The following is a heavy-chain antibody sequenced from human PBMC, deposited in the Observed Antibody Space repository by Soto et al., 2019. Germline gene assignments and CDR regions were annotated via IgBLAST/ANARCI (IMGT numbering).Heavy chain of an antibody. CDR2: IYPGDSDT. Sequence: GASLKISCKGSGYSFTSYWIGWVRQMPGKGLEWMGIIYPGDSDTRYSPSFQGQVTISADKSISTAYLQWSSLKASDTAMYYCARQSRSGGSCYSGYYYYGMDVWGQGTTVTVSS. V-gene: IGHV5-51*01. D-gene: IGHD2-15*01. J-gene: IGHJ6*02. CDR1: GYSFTSYW. CDR3: ARQSRSGGSCYSGYYYYGMDV.